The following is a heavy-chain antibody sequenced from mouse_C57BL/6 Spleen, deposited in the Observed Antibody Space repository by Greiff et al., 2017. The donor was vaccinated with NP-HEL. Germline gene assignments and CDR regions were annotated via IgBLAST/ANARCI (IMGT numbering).Heavy chain of an antibody. Sequence: VQLQQSGPELVKPGASVKISCKASGYSFTGYYMNWVKQSPEKSLEWIGEINPSTGGTTYNQKFKAKATLTADKSSSTAYMQLKSLTSEDSAVYYCARETGHYWGQGTTLTVSS. J-gene: IGHJ2*01. CDR3: ARETGHY. CDR2: INPSTGGT. V-gene: IGHV1-42*01. D-gene: IGHD4-1*01. CDR1: GYSFTGYY.